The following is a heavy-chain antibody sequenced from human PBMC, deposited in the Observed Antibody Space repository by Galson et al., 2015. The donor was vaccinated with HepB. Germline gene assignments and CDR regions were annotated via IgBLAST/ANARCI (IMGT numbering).Heavy chain of an antibody. V-gene: IGHV3-7*01. CDR2: IKQDGSEK. CDR3: ARDFTVAGTWGAFDY. Sequence: SLRLSCAASGFTFSSYWMSWVRQAPGKGLEWVANIKQDGSEKYYVDSVKGRFTISRDNAKNSLYLQMNSLRAEDTAVYYCARDFTVAGTWGAFDYWGQGTLVTVSP. D-gene: IGHD6-19*01. CDR1: GFTFSSYW. J-gene: IGHJ4*02.